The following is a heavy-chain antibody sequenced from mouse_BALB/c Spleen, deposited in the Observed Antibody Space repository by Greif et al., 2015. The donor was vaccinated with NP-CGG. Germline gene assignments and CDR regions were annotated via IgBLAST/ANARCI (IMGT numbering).Heavy chain of an antibody. CDR1: GFNIKDTY. Sequence: EVQLQQSGAELVKPGASVKLSCTASGFNIKDTYMHWVKQRPEQGLEWIGRIDPANGNTKYDPKFQGKATITADTSSNTAYLRLSSLTSEDTAVYYCARWDWYFDVWGAGTTVTVSS. J-gene: IGHJ1*01. CDR2: IDPANGNT. CDR3: ARWDWYFDV. V-gene: IGHV14-3*02.